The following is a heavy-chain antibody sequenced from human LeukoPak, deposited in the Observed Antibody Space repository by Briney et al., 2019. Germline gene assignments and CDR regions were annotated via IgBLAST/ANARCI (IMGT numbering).Heavy chain of an antibody. CDR1: GFTSSSYW. V-gene: IGHV3-74*01. CDR3: ARDRPSYYYYYYGMDV. Sequence: GGSLRLSCAASGFTSSSYWMHWVRQAPGKGLVWVSRINSDGSSTSYADSVKGRFTISRDNAKNTLYLQMNSLRAEDTAVYYCARDRPSYYYYYYGMDVWGKGTTVTVSS. J-gene: IGHJ6*04. CDR2: INSDGSST.